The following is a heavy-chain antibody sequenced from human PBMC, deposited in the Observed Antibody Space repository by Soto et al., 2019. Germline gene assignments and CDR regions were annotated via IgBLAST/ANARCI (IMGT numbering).Heavy chain of an antibody. CDR1: GFTFSSYA. V-gene: IGHV3-30*18. J-gene: IGHJ4*02. CDR2: ISYDGPNQ. D-gene: IGHD1-26*01. Sequence: LRLSCAASGFTFSSYAMHWVRQAPGKGLEWVAAISYDGPNQYYGDSVKGRFTISRDNSRNMLYLQMDSLRDEDTALYYCAKVEERWDLTLHYDSWGQGTLVTVSS. CDR3: AKVEERWDLTLHYDS.